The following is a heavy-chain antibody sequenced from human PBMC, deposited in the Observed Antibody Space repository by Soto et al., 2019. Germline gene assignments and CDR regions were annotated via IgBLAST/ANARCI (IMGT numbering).Heavy chain of an antibody. D-gene: IGHD2-15*01. CDR2: LAHDALNI. CDR3: TRDFFGSWTIDY. CDR1: GFAFTKYG. V-gene: IGHV3-30*03. J-gene: IGHJ4*02. Sequence: GGSLRLSCAASGFAFTKYGFHWVRQAPGKWLEWVAGLAHDALNIYYADSVRGRFSISRDNPEQTVYLQMSSLRVEDTAVYYCTRDFFGSWTIDYWGQGXLVTVYS.